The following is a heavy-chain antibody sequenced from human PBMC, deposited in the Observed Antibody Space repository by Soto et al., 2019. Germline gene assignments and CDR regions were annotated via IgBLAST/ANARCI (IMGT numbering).Heavy chain of an antibody. D-gene: IGHD4-17*01. CDR3: ARPNGDGDYSLYF. Sequence: EVKLGQSGAEVKKPGESLKISCKGSGYSFTSYGIGWVRQMPGKGLEWMGIIYPGDSDTRYSPSFQGQVTISADKSISTAYLQWSSLKDSETAVYYCARPNGDGDYSLYFWGQGTTVTVSS. J-gene: IGHJ6*02. CDR2: IYPGDSDT. CDR1: GYSFTSYG. V-gene: IGHV5-51*03.